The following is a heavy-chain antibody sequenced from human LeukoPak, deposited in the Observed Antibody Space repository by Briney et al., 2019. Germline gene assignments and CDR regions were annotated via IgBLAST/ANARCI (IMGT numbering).Heavy chain of an antibody. V-gene: IGHV4-4*07. D-gene: IGHD2-15*01. CDR1: GGSISSYY. Sequence: SETLSLTCTVSGGSISSYYWRWIRQPAGKGLEWIGRIYTSGSTNYNPSLKSRVTMSVDTSKNQFSLKLSSVTAADTAVYYCARLYCSGGSCYNAFDIWGQGTMVTVSS. CDR2: IYTSGST. J-gene: IGHJ3*02. CDR3: ARLYCSGGSCYNAFDI.